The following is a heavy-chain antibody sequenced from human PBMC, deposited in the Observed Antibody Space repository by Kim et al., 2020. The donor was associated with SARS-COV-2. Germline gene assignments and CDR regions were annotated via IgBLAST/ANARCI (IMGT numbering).Heavy chain of an antibody. D-gene: IGHD6-19*01. CDR2: YN. J-gene: IGHJ4*02. Sequence: YNYDAVSVKSRITSNPDTSKNQFALQLTSVTPEDTAVYYCARDSQWLVDYWGQGTLVTVSS. CDR3: ARDSQWLVDY. V-gene: IGHV6-1*01.